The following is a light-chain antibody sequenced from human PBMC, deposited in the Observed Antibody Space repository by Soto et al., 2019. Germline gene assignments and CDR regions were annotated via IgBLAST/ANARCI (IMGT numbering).Light chain of an antibody. Sequence: IVLTQSPGTLSLSPGESATLSCRASQSVYGNFLAWYQQKPGQAPRLFVYGASSRATGIPDRFSGSGSGTDFTLTISRLEPDDFALYYCQQYARSRLTFGGGTKVEIK. CDR3: QQYARSRLT. CDR2: GAS. V-gene: IGKV3-20*01. J-gene: IGKJ4*01. CDR1: QSVYGNF.